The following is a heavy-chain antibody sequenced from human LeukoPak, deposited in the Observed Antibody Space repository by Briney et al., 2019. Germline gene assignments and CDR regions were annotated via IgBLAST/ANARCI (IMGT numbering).Heavy chain of an antibody. CDR1: GYTFTSYG. CDR2: ISAYKGNT. D-gene: IGHD3-10*01. V-gene: IGHV1-18*01. CDR3: ARDGSGSLDY. Sequence: ASVKVSCKASGYTFTSYGISWVRQAPVKGLEWMGWISAYKGNTNYAQKLQGRVTMTQDTSTSTAYMELRSLRSDDTAVYYCARDGSGSLDYWGQGTLVTVSS. J-gene: IGHJ4*02.